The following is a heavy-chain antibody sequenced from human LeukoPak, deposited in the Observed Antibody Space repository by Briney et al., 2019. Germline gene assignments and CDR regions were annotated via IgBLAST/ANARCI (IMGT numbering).Heavy chain of an antibody. J-gene: IGHJ5*02. D-gene: IGHD6-19*01. CDR1: GYTSTSYD. V-gene: IGHV1-8*01. CDR2: MIPNGGNT. CDR3: ARGLRVKRQWLPRVFYNWFDP. Sequence: GSAKVSCKASGYTSTSYDINRVRQAAAQGRQWRGWMIPNGGNTYYAQTVQGRVTMTRDTSISTAYMEMSSLRAEDTAVYYCARGLRVKRQWLPRVFYNWFDPWGQGTLVTVSS.